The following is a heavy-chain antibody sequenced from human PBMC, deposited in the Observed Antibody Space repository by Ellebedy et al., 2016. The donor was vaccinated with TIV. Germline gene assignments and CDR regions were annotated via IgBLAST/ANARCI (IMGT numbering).Heavy chain of an antibody. CDR2: ISAYNGNT. D-gene: IGHD3-3*01. CDR3: ARDRDYDFWSDYTRGYYMDV. V-gene: IGHV1-18*01. J-gene: IGHJ6*03. Sequence: ASVKVSCXASGYTFTSYGIGWVRQASGQGLEWMGWISAYNGNTNYAQKLQGRVTMTTDTSTSTAYMELRSLRSDDTAVYYCARDRDYDFWSDYTRGYYMDVWGKGTTVTVSS. CDR1: GYTFTSYG.